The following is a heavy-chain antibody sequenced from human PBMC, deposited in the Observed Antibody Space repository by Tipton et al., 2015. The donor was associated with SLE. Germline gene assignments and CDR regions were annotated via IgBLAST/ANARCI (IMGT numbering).Heavy chain of an antibody. J-gene: IGHJ4*02. V-gene: IGHV4-39*01. CDR2: TYHSGTT. CDR3: ARHDYDILTGGFGY. D-gene: IGHD3-9*01. CDR1: GVSIGSSSYY. Sequence: GLVKPSETLSLSCTVSGVSIGSSSYYWGWIRQPPGKGLEWIGSTYHSGTTYYSPSLKSRVTISVDTSKNQFSLKLTSVTAGDTAVYYCARHDYDILTGGFGYWGQGILVTVSS.